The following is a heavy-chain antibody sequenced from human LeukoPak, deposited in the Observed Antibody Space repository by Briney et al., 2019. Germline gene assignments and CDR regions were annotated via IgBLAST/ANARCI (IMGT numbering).Heavy chain of an antibody. D-gene: IGHD6-19*01. CDR3: AKGRYSSGWYYFDY. CDR1: EFTLSAYY. J-gene: IGHJ4*02. V-gene: IGHV3-23*01. Sequence: GGSLRLSCVASEFTLSAYYMTWIRQAPGKGLEWVSSISGGGGAIYYSDSVKGRFTISRDNSKNTLYLQMNSLRAEDTAVYYCAKGRYSSGWYYFDYWGQGTLVTVSS. CDR2: ISGGGGAI.